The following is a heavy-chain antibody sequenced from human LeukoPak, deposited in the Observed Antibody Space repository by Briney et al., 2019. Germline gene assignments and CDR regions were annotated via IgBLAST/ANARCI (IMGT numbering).Heavy chain of an antibody. V-gene: IGHV4-4*02. CDR3: ARDKGIVGAMGYFDY. J-gene: IGHJ4*02. CDR1: GGSISSSNW. CDR2: IYHSGST. D-gene: IGHD1-26*01. Sequence: SETLSLTCAVSGGSISSSNWWSWVRPPPGKGLEWIGEIYHSGSTNYNPSLKSRVTISVDKSKNQFSLKLSSVTAADTAVYYCARDKGIVGAMGYFDYWGQGTLVTVSS.